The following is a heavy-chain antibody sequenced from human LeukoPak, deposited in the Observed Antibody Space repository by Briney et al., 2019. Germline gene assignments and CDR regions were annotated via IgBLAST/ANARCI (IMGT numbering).Heavy chain of an antibody. D-gene: IGHD4-11*01. CDR1: GFTFSSYG. V-gene: IGHV3-33*06. CDR3: AKTKNDYSNSDYFDY. CDR2: IWYDGSNK. Sequence: GGSLRLSCAASGFTFSSYGMHWVRLAPGKGLEWVAVIWYDGSNKYYADSAKGRFTISRDNSKNTLYLQMNSLRAEDTAVYYCAKTKNDYSNSDYFDYWGQGTLVTVSS. J-gene: IGHJ4*02.